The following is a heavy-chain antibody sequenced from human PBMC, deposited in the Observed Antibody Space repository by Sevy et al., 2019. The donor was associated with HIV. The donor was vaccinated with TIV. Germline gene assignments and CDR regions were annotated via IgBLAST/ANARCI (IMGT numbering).Heavy chain of an antibody. CDR1: GFSFSSYA. D-gene: IGHD4-17*01. J-gene: IGHJ4*02. Sequence: GGSLRLSCTASGFSFSSYAMSWVRQAPGKGLEWVSTIIGSGVRTYSADSVKGRFTISRDNSKNTLYLQLTSLRAEDTAVYYCAKDFHDYGDFYFDYWGRGTLVTVSS. V-gene: IGHV3-23*01. CDR3: AKDFHDYGDFYFDY. CDR2: IIGSGVRT.